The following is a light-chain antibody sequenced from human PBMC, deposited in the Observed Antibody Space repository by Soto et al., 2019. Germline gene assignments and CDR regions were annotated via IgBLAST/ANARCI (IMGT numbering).Light chain of an antibody. CDR1: QGISNS. J-gene: IGKJ4*01. V-gene: IGKV1-27*01. Sequence: DIQMTQSPSSLSASVGDRVTITCRASQGISNSLAWYQQHAGKSPKLLIYAASNLQSGVPSRLSGSGSGTDFSLTISSLQPEDVATYSCQTYNSARVTFGGGTKVEIK. CDR3: QTYNSARVT. CDR2: AAS.